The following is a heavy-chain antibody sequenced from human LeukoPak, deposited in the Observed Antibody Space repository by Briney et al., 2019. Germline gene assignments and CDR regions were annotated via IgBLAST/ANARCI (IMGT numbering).Heavy chain of an antibody. Sequence: GGSLRLSCAASGFTFSSYDMHWVRQATGKGLEWVSAIGTAGDTYYPGSVKGRFTISRENAKNSLYLQMNSLRAGDTAVYYCARGVRGVIPFDYWGQGTLVTVSS. CDR2: IGTAGDT. V-gene: IGHV3-13*01. J-gene: IGHJ4*02. D-gene: IGHD3-10*02. CDR1: GFTFSSYD. CDR3: ARGVRGVIPFDY.